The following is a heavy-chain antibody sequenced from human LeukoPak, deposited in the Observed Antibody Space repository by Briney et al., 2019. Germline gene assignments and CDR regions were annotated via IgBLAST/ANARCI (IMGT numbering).Heavy chain of an antibody. CDR3: ARDLGYYYDSSGYHDAFDI. Sequence: PSQTLSLTCAVSGGSISSGGYSWSWIRQPPGKGLEWIGYIYYSGSTYYNPSLKSRVTISVDTSKNQFSLKLSSVTAADTAVYYCARDLGYYYDSSGYHDAFDIWGQGTMVTVSS. D-gene: IGHD3-22*01. V-gene: IGHV4-30-4*07. CDR2: IYYSGST. CDR1: GGSISSGGYS. J-gene: IGHJ3*02.